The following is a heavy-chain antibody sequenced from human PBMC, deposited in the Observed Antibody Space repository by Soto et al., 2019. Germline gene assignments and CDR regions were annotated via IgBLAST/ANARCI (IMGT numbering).Heavy chain of an antibody. J-gene: IGHJ4*02. D-gene: IGHD5-18*01. Sequence: DVQLLESGGGLVQPGGSLRLSCAASGFTFSSYAMSWVRQAPGKGLEWVSAISGSGGSTYYADSVKGRFTISRDNSKNTLYLQMNSLRAEDTAVYYCAKVSLWIQLWKKEKGYFDYWGQGTLVTVSS. CDR2: ISGSGGST. V-gene: IGHV3-23*01. CDR1: GFTFSSYA. CDR3: AKVSLWIQLWKKEKGYFDY.